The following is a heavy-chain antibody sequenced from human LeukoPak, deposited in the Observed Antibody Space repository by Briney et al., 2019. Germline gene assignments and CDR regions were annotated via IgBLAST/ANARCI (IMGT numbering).Heavy chain of an antibody. J-gene: IGHJ4*02. CDR2: ISSSGSTI. V-gene: IGHV3-11*04. Sequence: GGSLRLSCAASGFTFSDYYMSWIRQAPGKGLEWVSYISSSGSTIYYADSVKGRFTISRDNAKNSLYLQMNSLRAEDTAVYYCAKDRAQWQLVGDYWGQGTLVTVSS. D-gene: IGHD6-6*01. CDR1: GFTFSDYY. CDR3: AKDRAQWQLVGDY.